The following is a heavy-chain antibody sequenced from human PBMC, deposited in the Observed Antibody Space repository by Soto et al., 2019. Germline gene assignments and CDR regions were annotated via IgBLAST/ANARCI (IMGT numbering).Heavy chain of an antibody. Sequence: GGSLRLSCAASGFTFDYYAMHWVRQSPGKGLEWVSGISWNSGSIGYADSVKGRFTISRDNAKNSLYLQMNSLRAEDTALYYCAKEPLYCTNGVCYSLSGMDVWGQGTTVTVSS. D-gene: IGHD2-8*01. J-gene: IGHJ6*02. CDR2: ISWNSGSI. CDR3: AKEPLYCTNGVCYSLSGMDV. V-gene: IGHV3-9*01. CDR1: GFTFDYYA.